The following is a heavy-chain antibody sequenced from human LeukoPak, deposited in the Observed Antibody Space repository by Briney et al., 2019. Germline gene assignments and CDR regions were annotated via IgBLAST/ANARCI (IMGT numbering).Heavy chain of an antibody. CDR2: IIPIFGTA. V-gene: IGHV1-69*05. J-gene: IGHJ5*02. D-gene: IGHD3-22*01. CDR3: ARLGRDSSGYYYWYDWFDP. Sequence: GASVKVSCKASGGTFSSYAISWVRQAPGQGLGWMGGIIPIFGTANYAQKFQGRVTITTDESTSTAYMELSSLRSEDTAVYYCARLGRDSSGYYYWYDWFDPWGQGTLVTVSS. CDR1: GGTFSSYA.